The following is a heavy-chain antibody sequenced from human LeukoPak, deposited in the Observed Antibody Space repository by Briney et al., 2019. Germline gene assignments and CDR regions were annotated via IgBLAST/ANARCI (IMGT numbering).Heavy chain of an antibody. J-gene: IGHJ4*02. CDR2: ISGSGGNS. D-gene: IGHD3-16*02. V-gene: IGHV3-23*01. CDR1: GFTFRSYA. Sequence: GGSLRLSCAASGFTFRSYAMTWVRQAPGKGLEWVSGISGSGGNSYYADSVKGRFTISRDNSKSTLYLQMNSLRAEDTAVYYCTTDSIYDYVWGSYRPWSDYWGQGTLATVSS. CDR3: TTDSIYDYVWGSYRPWSDY.